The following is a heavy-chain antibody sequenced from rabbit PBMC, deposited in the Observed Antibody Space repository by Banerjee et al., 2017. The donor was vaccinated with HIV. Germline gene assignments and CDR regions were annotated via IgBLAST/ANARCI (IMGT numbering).Heavy chain of an antibody. CDR2: IDIGSSGFT. Sequence: QEQLVESGGGLVKPEGSLKLSCTASGFSFSNKAVVCWVRQAPGKGLEWIVCIDIGSSGFTYFASWAKGRFTISKTSSTTVTLQMTSLTAADTATYFCARDTGSSFSSYGMDLWGQGTLVTVS. CDR1: GFSFSNKAV. V-gene: IGHV1S45*01. J-gene: IGHJ6*01. D-gene: IGHD8-1*01. CDR3: ARDTGSSFSSYGMDL.